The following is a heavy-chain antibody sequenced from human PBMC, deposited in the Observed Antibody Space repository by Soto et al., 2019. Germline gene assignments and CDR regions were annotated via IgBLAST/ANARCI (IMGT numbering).Heavy chain of an antibody. V-gene: IGHV3-23*01. CDR1: GCTFSTFA. J-gene: IGHJ6*04. D-gene: IGHD6-6*01. CDR3: AKDRPTTSSSKMDV. CDR2: ISGGGDGT. Sequence: EVQLLESGGGLVQPGGSLRLSCAASGCTFSTFAMSWVRQAPGKGLEWVSTISGGGDGTYYADSVKGRFTISRDNSKNTMYLQMDSLRAEDTAVYYCAKDRPTTSSSKMDVWCKGTTVTVSS.